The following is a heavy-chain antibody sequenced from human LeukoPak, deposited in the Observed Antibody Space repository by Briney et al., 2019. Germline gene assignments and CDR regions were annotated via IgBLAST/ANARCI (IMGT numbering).Heavy chain of an antibody. CDR2: ISGSGGST. V-gene: IGHV3-23*01. CDR1: GFTFSSYA. CDR3: AKDYGDYGRFDP. J-gene: IGHJ5*02. D-gene: IGHD4-17*01. Sequence: GGSLRLSCAASGFTFSSYAMSWVRQAPGKGLEWVSAISGSGGSTYYADSAKGRFTISRDNSKNTLYLQMNSLRAEDTAVYYCAKDYGDYGRFDPWGQGTLVTVS.